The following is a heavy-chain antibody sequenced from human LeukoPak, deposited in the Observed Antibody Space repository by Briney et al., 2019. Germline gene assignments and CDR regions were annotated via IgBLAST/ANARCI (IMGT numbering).Heavy chain of an antibody. J-gene: IGHJ4*02. Sequence: ASVKVSCKTSGYTFTTYYIHWVRQAPGRGLEWRGIINPSGGTTTYAHKFQGSVTMTRDTSKSTVYMELNTLRYEDTAVYYCARGSNYYYDVTADYPRYWGQGTLVTVSS. D-gene: IGHD3-22*01. CDR1: GYTFTTYY. CDR2: INPSGGTT. V-gene: IGHV1-46*01. CDR3: ARGSNYYYDVTADYPRY.